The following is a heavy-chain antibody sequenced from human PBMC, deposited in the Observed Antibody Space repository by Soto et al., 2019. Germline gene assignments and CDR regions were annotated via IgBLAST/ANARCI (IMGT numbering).Heavy chain of an antibody. CDR1: GYTFTSYG. Sequence: ASVKVSCKASGYTFTSYGINWVRQAPGQGLEWMGWISAYNGNTNYAQKLQGRVTMTTDTSTSTAYMELRSLRSDDTAVYYCARDRMVRVVIAHYYYYYVDVWRKVTTVTVSS. J-gene: IGHJ6*03. CDR2: ISAYNGNT. V-gene: IGHV1-18*01. D-gene: IGHD3-10*01. CDR3: ARDRMVRVVIAHYYYYYVDV.